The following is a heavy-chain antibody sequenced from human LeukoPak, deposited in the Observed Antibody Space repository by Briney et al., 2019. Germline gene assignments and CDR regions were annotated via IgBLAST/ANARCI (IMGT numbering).Heavy chain of an antibody. CDR3: ANSRRSGYWYFDL. D-gene: IGHD3-22*01. J-gene: IGHJ2*01. CDR1: GFTFSSYA. CDR2: ISVSGVST. V-gene: IGHV3-23*01. Sequence: GSLRLSCAASGFTFSSYAMSWVRQAPGKGLEWVSGISVSGVSTNYADSVKGRFTISRDNSKNTLNLQMNSLRAEDTAVYYCANSRRSGYWYFDLWGRGTLVTVSS.